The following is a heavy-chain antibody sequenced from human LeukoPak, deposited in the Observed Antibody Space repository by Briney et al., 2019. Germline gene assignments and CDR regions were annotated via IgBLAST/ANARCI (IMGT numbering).Heavy chain of an antibody. J-gene: IGHJ4*02. V-gene: IGHV3-53*01. CDR1: GFTVSSNY. CDR3: ARVLVPAAGEGSADY. D-gene: IGHD2-2*01. Sequence: GGSLRLSCAASGFTVSSNYMSWVRQAPWKGLEWVSVIYSGGSTYYADSVKGRFTISRDNSKNTLYLQMNSLRAEDTAVYYCARVLVPAAGEGSADYWGQGTLVTVSS. CDR2: IYSGGST.